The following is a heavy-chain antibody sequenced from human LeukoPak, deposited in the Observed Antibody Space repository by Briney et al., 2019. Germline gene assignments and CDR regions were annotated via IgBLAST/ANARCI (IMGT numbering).Heavy chain of an antibody. J-gene: IGHJ4*02. Sequence: GGSLRLSCAASGFTFSSYAMSWVRQAPGKGLEWVSAISGSGGSTYYADSVKGRFTISRDNAKNSLYLQMNSLRAEDTALYYCAKDLIAAAGSGFDYWGQGTLVTVSS. V-gene: IGHV3-23*01. CDR2: ISGSGGST. CDR3: AKDLIAAAGSGFDY. CDR1: GFTFSSYA. D-gene: IGHD6-13*01.